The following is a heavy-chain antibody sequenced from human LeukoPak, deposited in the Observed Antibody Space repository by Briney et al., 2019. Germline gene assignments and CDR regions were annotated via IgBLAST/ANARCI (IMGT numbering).Heavy chain of an antibody. J-gene: IGHJ4*02. CDR2: ISPYNGNT. V-gene: IGHV1-18*01. Sequence: ASVKVSCKASAYTFTSYGINWVRQAPGQGLERMGWISPYNGNTHYAQKFKDRVTMTTDTSTTTAYLELRSLKTDDTPDYYCARDPHMVTFGGVFVIPHFDYWGQGTLVTVSS. CDR3: ARDPHMVTFGGVFVIPHFDY. D-gene: IGHD3-16*02. CDR1: AYTFTSYG.